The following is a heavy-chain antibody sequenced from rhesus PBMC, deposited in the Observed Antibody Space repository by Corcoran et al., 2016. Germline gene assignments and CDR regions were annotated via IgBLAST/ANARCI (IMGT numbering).Heavy chain of an antibody. V-gene: IGHV4-122*02. D-gene: IGHD2-21*01. Sequence: QVQLQESGPGLVQPSEPLSLTCAVSGYSISSGSSCSWIRQPPGKGLEGLGDYTYSGSTSYNPALKRRVTISRETTKNQVSLKLSSVTAADTAVYYCARGRVGFDYWGQGVLGTVSS. J-gene: IGHJ4*01. CDR2: YTYSGST. CDR1: GYSISSGSS. CDR3: ARGRVGFDY.